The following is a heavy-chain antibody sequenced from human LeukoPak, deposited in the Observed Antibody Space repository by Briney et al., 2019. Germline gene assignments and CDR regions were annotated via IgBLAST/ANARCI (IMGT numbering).Heavy chain of an antibody. CDR3: ARDLRSTSTYWYFDL. CDR2: ISSSGSTI. D-gene: IGHD2-2*01. J-gene: IGHJ2*01. V-gene: IGHV3-11*01. Sequence: GGSLRLSCAASGFTFSDYYMSWIRQAPGKGLEWVSYISSSGSTIYYADSVKGRFTISGDNAKNSLYLQMNSLRAEDTAVYYCARDLRSTSTYWYFDLWGRGTLVTVSS. CDR1: GFTFSDYY.